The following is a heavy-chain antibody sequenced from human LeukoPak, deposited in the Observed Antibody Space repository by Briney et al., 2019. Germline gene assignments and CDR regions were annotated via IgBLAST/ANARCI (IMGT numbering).Heavy chain of an antibody. CDR2: IYYSGRT. D-gene: IGHD3-22*01. Sequence: PSETLSLTCTVSGGSISSSSYYWGWIRQPPGKGLEWIGSIYYSGRTYYNPSLKSRVTISVDTSKNQFSLKLSSVTAADTAVYYCARDRSYYYDSSGYYFDYWGQGTLVTVSS. CDR1: GGSISSSSYY. J-gene: IGHJ4*02. CDR3: ARDRSYYYDSSGYYFDY. V-gene: IGHV4-39*07.